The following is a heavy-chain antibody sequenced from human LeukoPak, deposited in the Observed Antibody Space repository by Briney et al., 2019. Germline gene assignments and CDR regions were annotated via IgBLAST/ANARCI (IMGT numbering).Heavy chain of an antibody. CDR3: VAAAGTFDWFDP. D-gene: IGHD6-13*01. V-gene: IGHV4-34*01. CDR1: GGSFSGYC. Sequence: SETLSLTCAVSGGSFSGYCWSWIRQPPGKGLEWIGEINHSGSTNYNPSLKSRVTISVDTSKNQFSLKLSSVTAADTAVYYCVAAAGTFDWFDPWGQGTLVTVSS. CDR2: INHSGST. J-gene: IGHJ5*02.